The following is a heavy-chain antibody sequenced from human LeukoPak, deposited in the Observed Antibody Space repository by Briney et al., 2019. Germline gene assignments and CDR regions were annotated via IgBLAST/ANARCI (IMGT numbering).Heavy chain of an antibody. J-gene: IGHJ4*02. Sequence: GGSLRLSCAASGFPFNNYWMHWVRQAPGEGLVWVSRINSDGTRTYADSVKGRFTISRDNAKNTLYLQMNSLRAEDTAVYYCANGGNYDSSGYSSLWGQGTLVTVSS. CDR3: ANGGNYDSSGYSSL. V-gene: IGHV3-74*01. D-gene: IGHD3-22*01. CDR2: INSDGTR. CDR1: GFPFNNYW.